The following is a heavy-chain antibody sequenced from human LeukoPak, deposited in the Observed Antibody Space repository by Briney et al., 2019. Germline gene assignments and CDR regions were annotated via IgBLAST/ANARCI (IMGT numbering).Heavy chain of an antibody. D-gene: IGHD6-19*01. J-gene: IGHJ6*03. CDR3: ARGRYSSGWHYYYYYMDV. CDR1: GGSFSGYY. Sequence: PSETLSLTCAVYGGSFSGYYWSWIRQPPGKGLEWIGEINHSGSTNYNPSLKSRVTISVDTSKNQFSLKLSSVTAADTAVYYCARGRYSSGWHYYYYYMDVWGKGTTVTISS. V-gene: IGHV4-34*01. CDR2: INHSGST.